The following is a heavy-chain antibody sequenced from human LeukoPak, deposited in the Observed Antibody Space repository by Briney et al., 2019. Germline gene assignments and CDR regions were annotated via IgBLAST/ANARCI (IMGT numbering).Heavy chain of an antibody. Sequence: SETLSLTCTVSGGSISGYHWSWIRQPPGKGPEWIGYIYYSGSTNYNPSLKSRVTISVDTSKNQFSLKPSSVTAADTAVYYCARLGMVGAFDYWGQGTLVTVSS. J-gene: IGHJ4*02. V-gene: IGHV4-59*08. CDR3: ARLGMVGAFDY. CDR2: IYYSGST. D-gene: IGHD2-15*01. CDR1: GGSISGYH.